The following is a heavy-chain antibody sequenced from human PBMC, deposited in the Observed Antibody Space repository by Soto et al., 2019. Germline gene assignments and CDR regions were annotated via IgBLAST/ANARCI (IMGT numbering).Heavy chain of an antibody. Sequence: ASVKVSCKASGGTFSSYTISWVRQAPGQGLEWMGRIIPILGIANYAQKFQGRVTITADKSTSTAYMKLSSLRSEDTAVYYCARSGGAWGHYSDYWGQGTLVTVSS. CDR3: ARSGGAWGHYSDY. V-gene: IGHV1-69*02. CDR2: IIPILGIA. D-gene: IGHD3-16*01. J-gene: IGHJ4*02. CDR1: GGTFSSYT.